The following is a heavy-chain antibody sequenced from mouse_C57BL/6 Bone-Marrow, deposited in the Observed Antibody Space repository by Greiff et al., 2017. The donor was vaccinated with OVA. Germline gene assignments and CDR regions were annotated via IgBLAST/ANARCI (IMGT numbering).Heavy chain of an antibody. Sequence: QVQLQQPGAELVKPGASVKLSCKASGYTFTSYWMQWVKQRPGQGLEWIGEIDPSDSYTNYNQKFKGKATLTVDTSSSTSYMQLSSLTSEDSAVYYCARGGGYDGYWGKGTTLTVSS. D-gene: IGHD2-2*01. CDR2: IDPSDSYT. V-gene: IGHV1-50*01. CDR1: GYTFTSYW. J-gene: IGHJ2*01. CDR3: ARGGGYDGY.